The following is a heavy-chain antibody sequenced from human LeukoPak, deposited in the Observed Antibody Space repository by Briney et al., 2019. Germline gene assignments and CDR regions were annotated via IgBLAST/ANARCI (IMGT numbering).Heavy chain of an antibody. Sequence: GGSLRLSCAASGFTFSTYAMAWVRQAPGKGLEWVSGVTGSGSYTYYADSVQGRFSISRDNSKNTLYLQMNILRAEDTAVYYCAKGGSDGPLYYFDYWGQGSLVTVSS. D-gene: IGHD2-15*01. CDR3: AKGGSDGPLYYFDY. CDR1: GFTFSTYA. V-gene: IGHV3-23*01. J-gene: IGHJ4*02. CDR2: VTGSGSYT.